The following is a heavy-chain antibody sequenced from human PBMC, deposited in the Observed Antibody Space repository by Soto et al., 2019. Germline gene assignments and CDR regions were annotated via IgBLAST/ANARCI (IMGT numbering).Heavy chain of an antibody. CDR2: INTNTGGT. Sequence: ASVKVSCKASGYTFTGYHIHWVRQAPGQGLEWMGWINTNTGGTNYAQKFQGWVTMTRDTSINTAYMELSRLRSDDAAVYYCARWVGASNWFDPWGQGSLLTVSS. V-gene: IGHV1-2*04. CDR1: GYTFTGYH. CDR3: ARWVGASNWFDP. J-gene: IGHJ5*02. D-gene: IGHD1-26*01.